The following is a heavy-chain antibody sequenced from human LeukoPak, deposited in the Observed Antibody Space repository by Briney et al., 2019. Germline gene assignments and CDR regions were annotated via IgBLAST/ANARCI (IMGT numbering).Heavy chain of an antibody. V-gene: IGHV1-18*01. Sequence: ASVKVSCKASGYTFTSYGISWVRQAPGQGLEWMGWISAYNGNTNYAQKLQGRVTMTTDTSTSTAYMELRSLRSDDTAVYYCARDVVVVPAAIALNIDYWGQGTLVTVSS. CDR2: ISAYNGNT. CDR3: ARDVVVVPAAIALNIDY. D-gene: IGHD2-2*02. CDR1: GYTFTSYG. J-gene: IGHJ4*02.